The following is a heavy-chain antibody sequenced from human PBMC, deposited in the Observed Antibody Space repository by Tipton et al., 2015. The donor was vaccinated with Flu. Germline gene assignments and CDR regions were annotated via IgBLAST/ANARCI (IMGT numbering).Heavy chain of an antibody. CDR2: IRFEGSND. CDR3: AKAVGATTHYFDY. J-gene: IGHJ4*02. D-gene: IGHD1-26*01. V-gene: IGHV3-30*02. CDR1: GFTFSTYG. Sequence: SGFTFSTYGMHWVRQAPGKGLEWVAFIRFEGSNDYHADSVKGRFTISRDNSKNTLYLQMNSLRPDDTAVYYCAKAVGATTHYFDYWGQGTLVTVSS.